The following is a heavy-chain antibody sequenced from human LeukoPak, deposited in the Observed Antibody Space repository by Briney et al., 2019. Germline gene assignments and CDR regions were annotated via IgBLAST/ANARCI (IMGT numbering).Heavy chain of an antibody. CDR1: GGSFSGYY. D-gene: IGHD3-22*01. Sequence: KSSETLSLTCAVYGGSFSGYYWSWIRQPPGKGLEWIGEINHSGSTNYNPSLKSRVTISVDTSKNQFSLKLSSVTAADTAVYYCARGLMYYYDSSGYFGAFDIWGQGTMVTVSS. J-gene: IGHJ3*02. CDR3: ARGLMYYYDSSGYFGAFDI. V-gene: IGHV4-34*01. CDR2: INHSGST.